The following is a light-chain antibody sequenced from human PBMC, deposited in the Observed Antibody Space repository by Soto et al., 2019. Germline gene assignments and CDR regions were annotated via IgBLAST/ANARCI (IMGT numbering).Light chain of an antibody. V-gene: IGKV3-11*01. Sequence: TRSPATLYISPGERATLSCRASQSVSSYLAWYQQKPGQAPRLLIYDASNRATGIPARFSGSGSGTDFTLTISSLEPEDFAVYYCQQRSNWPLTFGGGSK. CDR2: DAS. J-gene: IGKJ4*01. CDR3: QQRSNWPLT. CDR1: QSVSSY.